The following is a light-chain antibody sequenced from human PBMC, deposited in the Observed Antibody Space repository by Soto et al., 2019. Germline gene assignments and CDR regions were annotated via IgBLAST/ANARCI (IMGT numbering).Light chain of an antibody. CDR3: QQRSNRTQEFT. Sequence: EIVLTQSPATLSLSPGERATLSCRASQSVSSYLSWYQQKPGQAPTLLIYDASTRATGIPARFSCSGSGTDFTLTITILEPEAFAVYYCQQRSNRTQEFTFGPGTKVDI. V-gene: IGKV3-11*01. CDR2: DAS. CDR1: QSVSSY. J-gene: IGKJ3*01.